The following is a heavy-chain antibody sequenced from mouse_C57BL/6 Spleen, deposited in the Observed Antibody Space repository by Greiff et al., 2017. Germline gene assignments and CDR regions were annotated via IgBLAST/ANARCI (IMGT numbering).Heavy chain of an antibody. CDR2: ISSGSSTI. D-gene: IGHD1-1*01. CDR1: GFTFSDYG. V-gene: IGHV5-17*01. J-gene: IGHJ1*03. CDR3: ARRYYGSSSFYWYFDV. Sequence: EVNVVESGGGLVKPGGSLKLSCAASGFTFSDYGMHWVRQAPEKGLEWVAYISSGSSTIYYADTVKGRFTISRDNAKNTLFLQMTSLRSEDTAMYYCARRYYGSSSFYWYFDVWGTGTTVTVSS.